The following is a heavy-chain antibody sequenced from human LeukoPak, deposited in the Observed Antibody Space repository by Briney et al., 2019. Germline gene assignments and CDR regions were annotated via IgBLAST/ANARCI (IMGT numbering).Heavy chain of an antibody. V-gene: IGHV3-23*01. CDR3: AKDFRIGYSAHFDY. Sequence: PGGSLRLSCTGSGFPFGTYAMSWVRQAPGKGLEWVSAISGGSDNTHYAESVKGRFTISRDISKSTVYLQMDSLRGEDTAVYYCAKDFRIGYSAHFDYWGQGALVTVSS. CDR2: ISGGSDNT. CDR1: GFPFGTYA. D-gene: IGHD2-21*01. J-gene: IGHJ4*02.